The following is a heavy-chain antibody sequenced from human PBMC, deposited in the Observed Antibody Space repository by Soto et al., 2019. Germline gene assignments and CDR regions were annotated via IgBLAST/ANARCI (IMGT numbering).Heavy chain of an antibody. Sequence: VGSLRLSCAASGFTFSSYAMSWVRQAPGKGLEWVSAISGSGGSTYYADSVKGRFTISRDNSKNTLYLQMNSLRAEDTAVYYCTTYDSSGYYYFDYWGQGTLVTVSS. J-gene: IGHJ4*02. CDR3: TTYDSSGYYYFDY. V-gene: IGHV3-23*01. CDR2: ISGSGGST. D-gene: IGHD3-22*01. CDR1: GFTFSSYA.